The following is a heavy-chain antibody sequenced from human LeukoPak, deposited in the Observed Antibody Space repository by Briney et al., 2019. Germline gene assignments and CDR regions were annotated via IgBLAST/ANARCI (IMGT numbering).Heavy chain of an antibody. CDR1: GGSISTYNW. V-gene: IGHV4-4*02. CDR3: AKTHSHFPPYFDY. J-gene: IGHJ4*02. CDR2: IFYSGSI. Sequence: SETLSLTCAVSGGSISTYNWWSWVRQPPGKGLEWIGEIFYSGSINYNPSLKSRVTLSLVKSKNQFSLQLSSVTAADTAMYYCAKTHSHFPPYFDYWGQGTLVIVSS. D-gene: IGHD4-11*01.